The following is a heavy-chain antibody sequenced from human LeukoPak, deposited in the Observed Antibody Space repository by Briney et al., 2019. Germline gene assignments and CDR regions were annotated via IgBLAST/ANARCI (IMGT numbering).Heavy chain of an antibody. CDR2: ISGSGGST. V-gene: IGHV3-23*01. J-gene: IGHJ4*02. D-gene: IGHD6-19*01. CDR1: GFTFSSYA. CDR3: AKDGDIAVAGYFDY. Sequence: GGPLRLSCAASGFTFSSYAMSWVRQAPGKGLEWVSAISGSGGSTYYADSVKGRFTISRDNSKNTLYLQMNSLRAEDTAVYYCAKDGDIAVAGYFDYWGQGTLVTVSS.